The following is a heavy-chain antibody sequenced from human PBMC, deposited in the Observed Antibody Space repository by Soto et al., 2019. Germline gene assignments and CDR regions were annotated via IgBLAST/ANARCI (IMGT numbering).Heavy chain of an antibody. CDR3: AKPRYYDSSGDHFFDY. CDR1: GFTFSSYG. CDR2: ISYDGSNK. V-gene: IGHV3-30*18. J-gene: IGHJ4*02. Sequence: GSLRLSCAASGFTFSSYGMHWVRQAPGTGLEWVAVISYDGSNKYYADSVKGRFTISRDNSKNTLYLQMDSLRAEDTAVYYCAKPRYYDSSGDHFFDYWGQGTLVTVSS. D-gene: IGHD3-22*01.